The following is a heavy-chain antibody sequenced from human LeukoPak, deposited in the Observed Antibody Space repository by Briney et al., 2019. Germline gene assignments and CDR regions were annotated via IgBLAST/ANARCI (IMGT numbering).Heavy chain of an antibody. CDR2: ISGNGRNT. CDR1: GFTFRTYA. V-gene: IGHV3-23*01. J-gene: IGHJ4*02. CDR3: ARDSPRPPTYYYDSSDF. Sequence: GGSLRLSCAASGFTFRTYAMSWVRQAPGKGLEWVSAISGNGRNTYYADSVKGRFTISRDNSENTLYLQMNSLRVEDTAVYYCARDSPRPPTYYYDSSDFWGQGTLVTVSS. D-gene: IGHD3-22*01.